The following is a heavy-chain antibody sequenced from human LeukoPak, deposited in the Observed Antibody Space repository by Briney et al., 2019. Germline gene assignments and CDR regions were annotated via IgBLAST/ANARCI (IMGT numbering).Heavy chain of an antibody. J-gene: IGHJ3*02. D-gene: IGHD1-26*01. CDR1: GGTFSSYA. CDR3: ARRATHDAFDI. Sequence: ASVKVSCKASGGTFSSYAISWVRQTPGQGLEWMGGIIPIFGTANYAQKFQGRVTITADESTSTAYMELSSLRSEDTAVYYCARRATHDAFDIWGQGTMVTVSS. CDR2: IIPIFGTA. V-gene: IGHV1-69*13.